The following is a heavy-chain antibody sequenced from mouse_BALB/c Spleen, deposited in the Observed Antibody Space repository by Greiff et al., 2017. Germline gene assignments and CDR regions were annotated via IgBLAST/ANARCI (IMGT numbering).Heavy chain of an antibody. V-gene: IGHV1-18*01. Sequence: EVQLVESGPELVKPGASVKISCKTSGYTFTDYIMHWVKQSPGKSLEWIGGINPNNGGTSYNQKFKGKATLTVDKSSSTAYMELRSLTSEDSAVYYCARGGLRRGYYYAMDYWGQGTSVTVSS. CDR1: GYTFTDYI. CDR3: ARGGLRRGYYYAMDY. D-gene: IGHD2-2*01. J-gene: IGHJ4*01. CDR2: INPNNGGT.